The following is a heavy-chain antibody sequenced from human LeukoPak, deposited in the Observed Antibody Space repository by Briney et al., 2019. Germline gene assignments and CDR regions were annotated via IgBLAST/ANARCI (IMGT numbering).Heavy chain of an antibody. CDR1: GYTFTSYG. Sequence: ASVKVSCTASGYTFTSYGVSWVRQAPGQGLEWMGWISAYNGNTNYAQKLQGRVTMTTDPSTSTAYMELRSLRSDDTAVYYCARKAYYYDSSGFSLPSAGDYWGQGTLVTVSS. CDR2: ISAYNGNT. V-gene: IGHV1-18*01. CDR3: ARKAYYYDSSGFSLPSAGDY. J-gene: IGHJ4*02. D-gene: IGHD3-22*01.